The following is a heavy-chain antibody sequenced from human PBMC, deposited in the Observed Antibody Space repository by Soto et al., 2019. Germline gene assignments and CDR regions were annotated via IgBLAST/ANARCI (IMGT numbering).Heavy chain of an antibody. J-gene: IGHJ4*02. CDR1: GXSFSGYY. CDR2: INHSGST. V-gene: IGHV4-34*01. CDR3: ARQRNWNDPFDY. D-gene: IGHD1-1*01. Sequence: SETLSLTCAFYGXSFSGYYWSWSRQPPGKGLEWIGEINHSGSTNYNPSLKSRVTISVDTSRNQCSLKLSSVTAADTALYYCARQRNWNDPFDYWGQGTLVTVSS.